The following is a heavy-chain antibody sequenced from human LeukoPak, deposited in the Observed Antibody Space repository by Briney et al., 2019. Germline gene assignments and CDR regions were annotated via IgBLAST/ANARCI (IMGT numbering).Heavy chain of an antibody. CDR2: INSDGSST. Sequence: PGGSLRLSCAASGFTFSSYWMHWVRQAPGKGLVWVSRINSDGSSTSYADSVKGRFTISRDNAKNTLYLQMNSLRAEDTAVYYCARSTVGYCSGGSCPMVYWGQGTLVTVSS. CDR1: GFTFSSYW. V-gene: IGHV3-74*01. CDR3: ARSTVGYCSGGSCPMVY. D-gene: IGHD2-15*01. J-gene: IGHJ4*02.